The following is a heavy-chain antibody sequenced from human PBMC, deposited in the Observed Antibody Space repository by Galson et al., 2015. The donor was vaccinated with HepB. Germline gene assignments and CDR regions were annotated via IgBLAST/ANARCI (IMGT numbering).Heavy chain of an antibody. J-gene: IGHJ5*02. CDR2: IDPSGGST. D-gene: IGHD2-2*01. CDR1: GYIFTSSY. CDR3: ARGGPPGYCTSPPCSSFDP. Sequence: SVKVSCKASGYIFTSSYIHWVRQAPGQGLEWMGRIDPSGGSTTYAQWFQGRITMTSDTSTNTVYMELSRLTSDDTAVYYCARGGPPGYCTSPPCSSFDPWGQGTLVTVSS. V-gene: IGHV1-46*01.